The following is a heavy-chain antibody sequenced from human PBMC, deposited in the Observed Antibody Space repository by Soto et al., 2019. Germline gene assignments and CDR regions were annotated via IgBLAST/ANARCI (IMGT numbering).Heavy chain of an antibody. Sequence: SVKVSCKASGGTFSSYTISWVRQAPGQGLEWMGRIIPILGIANYAQKFQGRVTITADKSTSTAYMELSSLRSEDTAVYYCAIKGGAITIFGAGKLDYWGQGTLVTVSS. D-gene: IGHD3-3*01. J-gene: IGHJ4*02. CDR2: IIPILGIA. CDR1: GGTFSSYT. V-gene: IGHV1-69*02. CDR3: AIKGGAITIFGAGKLDY.